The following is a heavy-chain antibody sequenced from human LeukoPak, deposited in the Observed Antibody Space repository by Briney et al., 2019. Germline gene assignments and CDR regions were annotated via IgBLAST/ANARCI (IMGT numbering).Heavy chain of an antibody. Sequence: PGGSLRLSCAASGFTFSSYGMHWVRQAPGKGLEWVAFIRYDGSNKYYADSVKGRFTISRDNSKNTLYLQMNSLRAEDTAVYYCARASYYDFWSGYYGAFDIWGQGTMVTVSS. CDR2: IRYDGSNK. CDR3: ARASYYDFWSGYYGAFDI. CDR1: GFTFSSYG. V-gene: IGHV3-30*02. D-gene: IGHD3-3*01. J-gene: IGHJ3*02.